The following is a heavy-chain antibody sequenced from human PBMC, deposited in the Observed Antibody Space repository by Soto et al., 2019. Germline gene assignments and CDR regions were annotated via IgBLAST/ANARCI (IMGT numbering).Heavy chain of an antibody. CDR3: AKSRVESSSWYLAWNSVDP. J-gene: IGHJ5*02. CDR1: GYTFTSYG. Sequence: ASVKVSCKASGYTFTSYGISWVRQAPGQGLEWMGWISAYNGSTNYAQKLQGRVTMTTDTSTSTAYMELRSLRSDDTAVYYCAKSRVESSSWYLAWNSVDPCGQGTLLTVSS. D-gene: IGHD6-13*01. V-gene: IGHV1-18*01. CDR2: ISAYNGST.